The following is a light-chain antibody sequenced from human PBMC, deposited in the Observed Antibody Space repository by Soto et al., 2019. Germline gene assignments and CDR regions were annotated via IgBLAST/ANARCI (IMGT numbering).Light chain of an antibody. Sequence: PNLLIYDASTLFTGVPSWFSGSRSGTEFSLTISSLQPEDFASYYCRQDYGASWRFGQGTKVDIK. CDR3: RQDYGASWR. V-gene: IGKV1-6*01. J-gene: IGKJ1*01. CDR2: DAS.